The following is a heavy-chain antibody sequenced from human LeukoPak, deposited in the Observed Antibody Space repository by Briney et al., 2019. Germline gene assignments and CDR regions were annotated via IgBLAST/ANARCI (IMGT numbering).Heavy chain of an antibody. CDR1: GYTFTGYY. D-gene: IGHD2-15*01. J-gene: IGHJ5*02. Sequence: GASVKVSCKASGYTFTGYYMHWVRQAPGQGLEWMGWIDPNSGGTNYAQKFQGRVTMTRDTSISTAYMELSRLRSDDTAVYYCARELRCSSGSCYFNWFDPWGQGTLVTVSS. V-gene: IGHV1-2*02. CDR3: ARELRCSSGSCYFNWFDP. CDR2: IDPNSGGT.